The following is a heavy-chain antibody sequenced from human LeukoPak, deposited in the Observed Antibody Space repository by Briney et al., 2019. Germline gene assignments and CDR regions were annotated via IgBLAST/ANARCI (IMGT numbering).Heavy chain of an antibody. CDR2: IYHSGST. J-gene: IGHJ3*02. D-gene: IGHD3-22*01. Sequence: SETLSLTCAVSGYSISSGYYWGWIRQPLGKGLEWIGNIYHSGSTYYNPSLKSRVTISVDTSKNLFSLKLSSVTAADTAVYYCARHAVGYYYDRSGYYSAFDIWGQGTMVTVSS. CDR1: GYSISSGYY. V-gene: IGHV4-38-2*01. CDR3: ARHAVGYYYDRSGYYSAFDI.